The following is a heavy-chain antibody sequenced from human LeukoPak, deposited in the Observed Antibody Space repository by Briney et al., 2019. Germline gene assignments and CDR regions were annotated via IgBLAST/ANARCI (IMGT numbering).Heavy chain of an antibody. CDR2: IPYDGSNK. CDR3: ARARSSGWYLVAFDI. Sequence: GGSLRLSCAASGFTFSSYAMHWVRQAPGKGLEWVAVIPYDGSNKYYADSVKGRFTISRDNSKNTLYLQMNSLRAEDTAVYYCARARSSGWYLVAFDIWGQGTMVTVSS. V-gene: IGHV3-30*04. J-gene: IGHJ3*02. CDR1: GFTFSSYA. D-gene: IGHD6-19*01.